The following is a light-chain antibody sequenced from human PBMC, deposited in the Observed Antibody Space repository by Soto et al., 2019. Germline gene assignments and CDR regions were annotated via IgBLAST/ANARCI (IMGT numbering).Light chain of an antibody. CDR2: DVS. CDR1: SSDVGGYNY. J-gene: IGLJ1*01. V-gene: IGLV2-23*02. CDR3: CTYAGSSTPYV. Sequence: QSVLTQPASVSGSPGQSITISCTGTSSDVGGYNYVSWYQQHPGKAPKLMIYDVSKRPSGVSNRFSGSKSGNTASLTISGLQAEDEADYYCCTYAGSSTPYVFGTGTKVTV.